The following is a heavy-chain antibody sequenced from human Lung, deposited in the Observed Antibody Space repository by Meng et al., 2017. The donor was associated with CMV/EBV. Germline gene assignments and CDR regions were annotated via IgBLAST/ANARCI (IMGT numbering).Heavy chain of an antibody. CDR3: ARGPGIAVAGLFDY. J-gene: IGHJ4*02. CDR2: IIPIFGTA. D-gene: IGHD6-19*01. Sequence: SVKVSCKASGGTFSSYAISWVRQAPGQGLEWMGGIIPIFGTANYAQKFQGRVTITTVESTSTAYMELSSLRSEDTAVYYCARGPGIAVAGLFDYWGQGTLVTVSS. CDR1: GGTFSSYA. V-gene: IGHV1-69*05.